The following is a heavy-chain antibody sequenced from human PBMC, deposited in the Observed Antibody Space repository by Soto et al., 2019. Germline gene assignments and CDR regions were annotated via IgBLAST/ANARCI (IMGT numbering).Heavy chain of an antibody. D-gene: IGHD1-1*01. CDR1: GGSVNSGNYY. CDR3: ARVERGTATTVVDAFDI. CDR2: MSHSGGT. V-gene: IGHV4-34*01. Sequence: QVQLQQWGAGLLKPSETLSLTCAVFGGSVNSGNYYWSWIRQPPGKGLEWIGEMSHSGGTHFNPSLKSRVTISVDTSKNQFSLNMSSAAAADTALYYCARVERGTATTVVDAFDIWGPGTMVTVSS. J-gene: IGHJ3*02.